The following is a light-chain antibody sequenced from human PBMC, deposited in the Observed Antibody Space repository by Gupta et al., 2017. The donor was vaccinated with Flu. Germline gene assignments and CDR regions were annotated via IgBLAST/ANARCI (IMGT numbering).Light chain of an antibody. V-gene: IGLV1-40*01. CDR2: VNN. CDR1: SSNIGAGYS. J-gene: IGLJ1*01. Sequence: QSVLTQPPSVSGAPGQTVTISCTGSSSNIGAGYSVHWYQQLPGRAPKLLIYVNNNRPSGVPTRFSGSKSGASASLTITGLQTEDSDYYCQSHDSWLNNYVFGPGTKVTVL. CDR3: QSHDSWLNNYV.